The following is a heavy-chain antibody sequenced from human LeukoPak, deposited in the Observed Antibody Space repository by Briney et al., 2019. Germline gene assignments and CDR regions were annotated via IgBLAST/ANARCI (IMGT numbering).Heavy chain of an antibody. CDR2: IYYSGST. V-gene: IGHV4-31*03. D-gene: IGHD3-22*01. CDR1: GGSISSGGYY. J-gene: IGHJ2*01. CDR3: AGVHTVEVIRYWYFDL. Sequence: SQTLSLTCTVSGGSISSGGYYWSWIRQHPGKGLEWIGYIYYSGSTYYNPSLKSRVTISVDTSKNQFSLKLSSVTAADTAVYYCAGVHTVEVIRYWYFDLWGRGTLVTVSS.